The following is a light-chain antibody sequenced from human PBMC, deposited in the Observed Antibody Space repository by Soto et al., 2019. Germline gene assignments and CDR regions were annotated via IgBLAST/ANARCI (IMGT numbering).Light chain of an antibody. CDR2: EVT. Sequence: QSVLTQPPSASGSPGQSVTISCTGTSSDVGGYNYVSWYQQHPGKAPKLMIFEVTRRPSGVPDRFSGSKSGNTASLTVSGLQAEDEADYYCCSYAGSYTNYVFGTGTKVTVL. CDR3: CSYAGSYTNYV. V-gene: IGLV2-8*01. J-gene: IGLJ1*01. CDR1: SSDVGGYNY.